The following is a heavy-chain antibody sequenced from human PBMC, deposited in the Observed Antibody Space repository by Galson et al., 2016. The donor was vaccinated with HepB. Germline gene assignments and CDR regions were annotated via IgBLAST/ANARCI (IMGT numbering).Heavy chain of an antibody. CDR2: IGGAGDT. CDR3: ARDPGIAASNRVGENAFDI. D-gene: IGHD6-13*01. V-gene: IGHV3-13*04. CDR1: GFTFSRYD. J-gene: IGHJ3*02. Sequence: SLRLSCAASGFTFSRYDIHWVRQVTGKGLQWVSAIGGAGDTYYSGSVKGRFTISRDNAKNSHYLQMNSLRAEDTAVYYCARDPGIAASNRVGENAFDIWGQGTMVTVSS.